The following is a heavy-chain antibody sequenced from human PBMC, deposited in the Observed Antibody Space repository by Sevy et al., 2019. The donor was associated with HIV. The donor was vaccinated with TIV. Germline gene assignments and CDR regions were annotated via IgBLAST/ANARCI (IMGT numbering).Heavy chain of an antibody. D-gene: IGHD3-16*01. V-gene: IGHV4-61*01. CDR3: ARVPRGQLWYSGSLGGYYYHMDV. Sequence: SETLSLSCSVSGGSVSSGTYYWSWIRQPPGKGREGIGHIYKTGSTNYKLSLQSRVTISLDTSTNQFSLRLRSVTAAETAVYYGARVPRGQLWYSGSLGGYYYHMDVWGKGTTVTVSS. CDR2: IYKTGST. J-gene: IGHJ6*03. CDR1: GGSVSSGTYY.